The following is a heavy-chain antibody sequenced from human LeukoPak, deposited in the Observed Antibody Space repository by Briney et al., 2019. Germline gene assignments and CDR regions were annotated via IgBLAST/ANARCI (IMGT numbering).Heavy chain of an antibody. CDR2: IYSAGNT. D-gene: IGHD6-19*01. J-gene: IGHJ4*02. CDR1: GFTFSSYA. V-gene: IGHV3-53*01. CDR3: ARIVAVASLYYFDN. Sequence: GGSLRLSCAASGFTFSSYAMSWVRQAPGKGLEWVSHIYSAGNTYYADSVKGRFTISRDSFKNTLYLQMNSLRGEDTALYYCARIVAVASLYYFDNSGQGTLVTVSS.